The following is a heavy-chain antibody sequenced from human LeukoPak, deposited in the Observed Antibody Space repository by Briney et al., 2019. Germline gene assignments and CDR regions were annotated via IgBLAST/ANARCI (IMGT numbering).Heavy chain of an antibody. CDR1: GYTFTGCY. V-gene: IGHV1-2*02. J-gene: IGHJ5*02. Sequence: ASVKVSCKASGYTFTGCYMHWVRQAPGQGLEWMGWINPNSGGTNYAQKFQGRVTMTRNTSISTAYMELSSLRSEDTAVYYCARITYDYVWGSYSPRWFDPWGQGTLVTVSS. CDR2: INPNSGGT. D-gene: IGHD3-16*01. CDR3: ARITYDYVWGSYSPRWFDP.